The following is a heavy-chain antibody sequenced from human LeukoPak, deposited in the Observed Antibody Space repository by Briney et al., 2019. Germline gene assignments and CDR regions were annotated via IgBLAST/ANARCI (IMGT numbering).Heavy chain of an antibody. J-gene: IGHJ4*02. CDR3: ARVGPSGYGDDY. D-gene: IGHD5-12*01. CDR1: GYTFTSYG. CDR2: ISAYNGNT. V-gene: IGHV1-18*01. Sequence: ASVKVSCKASGYTFTSYGISWVRHPPGQGLEWMGWISAYNGNTNYAQKLQGRVTMTTDTSTSTAYMELSSLTSDDTAVYYCARVGPSGYGDDYWGQGTLVTVSS.